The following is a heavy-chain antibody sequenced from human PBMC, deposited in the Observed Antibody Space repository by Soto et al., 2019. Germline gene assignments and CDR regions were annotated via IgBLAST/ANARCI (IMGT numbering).Heavy chain of an antibody. J-gene: IGHJ4*02. D-gene: IGHD3-9*01. CDR2: IYYGGTT. V-gene: IGHV4-59*12. CDR3: ARGDLEYDILTGYYTSPFDY. CDR1: GGSFSPNY. Sequence: SETLSLTCTVSGGSFSPNYWALIRQPPGKGLEWIGYIYYGGTTSYNPSLKSRITINPDTSKNQFSLQLNSVTPEDTAVYYCARGDLEYDILTGYYTSPFDYWGQGTLVTVSS.